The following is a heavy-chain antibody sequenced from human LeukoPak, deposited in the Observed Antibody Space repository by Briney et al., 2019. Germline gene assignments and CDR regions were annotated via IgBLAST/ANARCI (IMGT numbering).Heavy chain of an antibody. V-gene: IGHV4-30-4*08. D-gene: IGHD2-8*01. CDR1: GGSISSADYY. CDR2: IYYSGST. Sequence: SETLSLTCTVSGGSISSADYYWSWIRQPPGKGLEWIGYIYYSGSTYYNPSLNSRFTISVDTSKNQFSLKLSSVTAADTAVYYCARTIGLMVYAGMLDWFDPWGQGTLVTVSS. CDR3: ARTIGLMVYAGMLDWFDP. J-gene: IGHJ5*02.